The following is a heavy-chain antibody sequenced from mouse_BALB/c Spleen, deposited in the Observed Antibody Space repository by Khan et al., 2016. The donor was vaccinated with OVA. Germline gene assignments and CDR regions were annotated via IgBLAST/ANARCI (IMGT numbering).Heavy chain of an antibody. D-gene: IGHD1-1*01. V-gene: IGHV14-3*02. CDR2: IDPTNGRT. J-gene: IGHJ3*01. CDR1: GFNIKDTY. Sequence: VQLQQSGAELVKSGASVKLSCTASGFNIKDTYIHWMKQGPEQGLEWIGRIDPTNGRTKYDPEFQDKATITADTSSNTAYLQLSSLTSEDTGVYYCARGVNYGAWFAYWGQGTLVTVSA. CDR3: ARGVNYGAWFAY.